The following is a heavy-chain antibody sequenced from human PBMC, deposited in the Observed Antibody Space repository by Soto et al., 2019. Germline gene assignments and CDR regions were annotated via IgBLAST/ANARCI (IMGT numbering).Heavy chain of an antibody. CDR1: GFPFWHYG. D-gene: IGHD6-19*01. CDR2: IWSDGKKE. CDR3: ARDRDGGWFHLDV. V-gene: IGHV3-33*01. J-gene: IGHJ6*02. Sequence: QVQLVESGGGVVQPGRSLRLSCVGSGFPFWHYGMHWVRQAPRKGLEWVAVIWSDGKKESYADFVKGRFAISRDNFKDTLYLQMNSLRAKDTAVYYCARDRDGGWFHLDVWGQGTTVTVSS.